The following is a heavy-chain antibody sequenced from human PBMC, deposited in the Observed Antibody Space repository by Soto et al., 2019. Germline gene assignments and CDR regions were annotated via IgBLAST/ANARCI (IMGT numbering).Heavy chain of an antibody. D-gene: IGHD3-10*01. CDR3: ARDRTYYGSGSKGMDF. V-gene: IGHV3-30*02. Sequence: PVGSLRLSCVAAGFTFSRYGMHWVRQAPGKGLEWLAIIRYDGSNKYYGDSVKGRFTISRDNSKNTLYLEMNSRRAEDTAVYYCARDRTYYGSGSKGMDFWGQGTTVTVSS. CDR2: IRYDGSNK. CDR1: GFTFSRYG. J-gene: IGHJ6*02.